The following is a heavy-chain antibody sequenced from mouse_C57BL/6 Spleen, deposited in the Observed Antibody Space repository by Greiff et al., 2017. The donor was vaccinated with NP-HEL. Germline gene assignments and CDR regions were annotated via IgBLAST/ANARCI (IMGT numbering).Heavy chain of an antibody. CDR3: APSSYPYYFDY. J-gene: IGHJ2*01. D-gene: IGHD1-1*01. V-gene: IGHV1-74*01. CDR1: GYTFTSYW. Sequence: VQLQQPGAELVKPGASVKVSCKASGYTFTSYWMHWVKQRPGQGLEWIGRIHPSDSDTNYNQKFKGKATLTVDKSSSTAYMQLSSLTSEDSAVYYCAPSSYPYYFDYWGQGTTLTVSS. CDR2: IHPSDSDT.